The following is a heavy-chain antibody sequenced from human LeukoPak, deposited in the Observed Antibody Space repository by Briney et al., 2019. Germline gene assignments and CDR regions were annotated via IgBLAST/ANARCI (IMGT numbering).Heavy chain of an antibody. Sequence: PSETLSLTCTVPGGSISSYYWSWIRQPPGKGLEWIGYIYYSGSTNYNPSLKSRVTISVDTSKNQFSLKLSSVTAADTAVYYCASTIAAAGDFDYWGQGTLVTVSS. D-gene: IGHD6-13*01. CDR1: GGSISSYY. CDR3: ASTIAAAGDFDY. CDR2: IYYSGST. V-gene: IGHV4-59*01. J-gene: IGHJ4*02.